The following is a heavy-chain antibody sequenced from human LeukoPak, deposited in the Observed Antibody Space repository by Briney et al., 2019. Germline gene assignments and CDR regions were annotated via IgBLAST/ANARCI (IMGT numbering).Heavy chain of an antibody. J-gene: IGHJ4*02. V-gene: IGHV3-48*01. D-gene: IGHD4-11*01. CDR2: ISSSTTI. CDR1: GFTFRSYS. CDR3: ARAMTTEANDY. Sequence: AGGSLRLSCAVSGFTFRSYSMNWVRQAPGKGLEWVSYISSSTTIYYADSVKGRFTVSRDNAKNSLYLQMNNLKVEDTAVYYCARAMTTEANDYWGQGTLVTVSS.